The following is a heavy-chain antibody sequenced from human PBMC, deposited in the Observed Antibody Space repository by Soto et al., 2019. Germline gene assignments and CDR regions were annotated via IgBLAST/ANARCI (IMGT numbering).Heavy chain of an antibody. V-gene: IGHV4-39*01. J-gene: IGHJ4*02. CDR3: VSQRTTVPSQAYFDY. CDR2: VYYRGRS. CDR1: GGSVTNSSYY. Sequence: KASETLSLPCPVSGGSVTNSSYYWGSIRQSPGKGLEWIWSVYYRGRSYSKSSVKSRFTISVHTPNNQFSLSLNSVTASDTAVYFCVSQRTTVPSQAYFDYWGPGALVIVSS. D-gene: IGHD4-17*01.